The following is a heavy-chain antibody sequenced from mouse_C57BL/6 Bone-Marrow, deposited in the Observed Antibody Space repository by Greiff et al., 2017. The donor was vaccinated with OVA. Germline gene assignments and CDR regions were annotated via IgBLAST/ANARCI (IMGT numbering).Heavy chain of an antibody. CDR2: INPNNGGT. Sequence: VQLQQSGPELVKPGASVKISCKASGYTFTDYYMNWVKQSHGKSLEWIGDINPNNGGTSYNQKFKGKATLTVDKSSSTAYMELRSLTSEDSAVYYGARGRELRGAWFAYWGQGTLVTVSA. CDR1: GYTFTDYY. CDR3: ARGRELRGAWFAY. D-gene: IGHD1-1*01. V-gene: IGHV1-26*01. J-gene: IGHJ3*01.